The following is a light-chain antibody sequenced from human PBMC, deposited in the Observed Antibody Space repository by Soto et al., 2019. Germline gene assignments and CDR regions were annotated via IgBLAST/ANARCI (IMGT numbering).Light chain of an antibody. CDR2: DAS. CDR3: QQRSNWPPA. J-gene: IGKJ1*01. Sequence: EIVLTQSPATLSLSPGERATLSCRASQSVSSYLAWYQQKPGQAPRLLIYDASNRATGIPARFSGSGSGTDFTLTISSLEPEDFDVYYCQQRSNWPPALGQGTKVDIK. CDR1: QSVSSY. V-gene: IGKV3-11*01.